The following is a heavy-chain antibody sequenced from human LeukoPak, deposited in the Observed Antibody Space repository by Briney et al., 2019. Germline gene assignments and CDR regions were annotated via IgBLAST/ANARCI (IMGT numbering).Heavy chain of an antibody. J-gene: IGHJ4*02. V-gene: IGHV3-7*04. CDR2: INQNGGEK. Sequence: GGSLRLSCATSGFTFSNFWMDWVRQAPGKGLEWAANINQNGGEKYYADSVKGRFTISRDNAKNSLYLQMNSLRVEDTAVYYCTRALDYWGQGTLVTVSS. CDR1: GFTFSNFW. CDR3: TRALDY.